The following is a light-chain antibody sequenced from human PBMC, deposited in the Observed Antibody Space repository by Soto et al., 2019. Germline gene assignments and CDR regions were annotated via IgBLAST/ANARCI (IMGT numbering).Light chain of an antibody. J-gene: IGKJ1*01. V-gene: IGKV3-20*01. Sequence: IVLTQSPGTLSLSPGKRATLSCRASQAFSTNFLAWYQQKPGQAPRLLIYGASSRATGIPDRFSGSGSGTDFTLTISRLEPEDFAVYYCQQYEISPWTFGQGTKVEIE. CDR1: QAFSTNF. CDR3: QQYEISPWT. CDR2: GAS.